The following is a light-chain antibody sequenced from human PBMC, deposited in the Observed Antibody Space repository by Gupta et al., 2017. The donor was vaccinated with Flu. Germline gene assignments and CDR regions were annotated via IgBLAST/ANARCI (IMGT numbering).Light chain of an antibody. CDR3: QAYDKGRSDTYV. CDR1: SSNIGIGSD. CDR2: VNG. Sequence: TRTSSNIGIGSDVHWYYQRPDTAPTILLYVNGDRHTGAPARGSFSNSGTSATIAIAGLQAEEEADYYCQAYDKGRSDTYVFGTGTKVTVL. J-gene: IGLJ1*01. V-gene: IGLV1-40*01.